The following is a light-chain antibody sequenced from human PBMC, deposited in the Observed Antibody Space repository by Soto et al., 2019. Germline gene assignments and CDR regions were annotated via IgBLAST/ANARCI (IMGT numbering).Light chain of an antibody. J-gene: IGKJ1*01. V-gene: IGKV3-20*01. CDR3: QQYGGSPRT. CDR2: GAS. Sequence: EIVLTQSPGTLSLSPGEGATLSCRASQSISSNFLAWYQQKRGQAPRLLSHGASNRATGIPDRFSGCGSETDFTLTITRLEPEDFAVYYCQQYGGSPRTFGQGTKVDIK. CDR1: QSISSNF.